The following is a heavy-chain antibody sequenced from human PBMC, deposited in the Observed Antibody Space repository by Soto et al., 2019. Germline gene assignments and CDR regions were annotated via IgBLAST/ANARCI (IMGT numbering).Heavy chain of an antibody. CDR3: VRDSPTNLEDADTVASWFDP. CDR1: GFNFNFYW. V-gene: IGHV3-74*01. Sequence: EVLLVESGGGLVQPGGSLRLSCAASGFNFNFYWMHWVRQPPGKGLVWVSRINGDGSTPDYADSVKGRFTISGDNAKNTLFLQMDSLRVEDTAVYYCVRDSPTNLEDADTVASWFDPWGQGTLVTVSS. J-gene: IGHJ5*02. CDR2: INGDGSTP. D-gene: IGHD5-12*01.